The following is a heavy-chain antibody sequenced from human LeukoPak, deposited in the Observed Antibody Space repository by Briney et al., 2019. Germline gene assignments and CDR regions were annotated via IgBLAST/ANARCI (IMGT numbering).Heavy chain of an antibody. V-gene: IGHV3-21*01. D-gene: IGHD3-16*02. Sequence: GGSLRLSCAASGFTFSSYSMNWVRQAPGKGLEWVSPISSSSSYIYYADSVKGRFTISRDNAKNSLYLQMNSLRAEDTAVYYCARAQRIMITFGGVIVFDYWGQGTLVTVSS. CDR3: ARAQRIMITFGGVIVFDY. J-gene: IGHJ4*02. CDR2: ISSSSSYI. CDR1: GFTFSSYS.